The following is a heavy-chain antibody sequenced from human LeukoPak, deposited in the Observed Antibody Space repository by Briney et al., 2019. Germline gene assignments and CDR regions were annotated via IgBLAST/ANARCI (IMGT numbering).Heavy chain of an antibody. V-gene: IGHV4-4*07. Sequence: TSETLSLTCTVSGGSISSYYWSWIRQPAGKELEWIGRIYTSGSTNYNPSLKSRVTMSVDTSKNQFSLKVSSVTAADTAVYYCARDRYYYDSGGYYYFDYWGQGTLVTVSS. D-gene: IGHD3-22*01. J-gene: IGHJ4*02. CDR3: ARDRYYYDSGGYYYFDY. CDR2: IYTSGST. CDR1: GGSISSYY.